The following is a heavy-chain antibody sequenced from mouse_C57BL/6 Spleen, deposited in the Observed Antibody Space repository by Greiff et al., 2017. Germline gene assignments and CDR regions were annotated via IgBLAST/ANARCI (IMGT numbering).Heavy chain of an antibody. D-gene: IGHD1-1*01. CDR2: INPSNGGT. CDR1: GYTFTSYW. Sequence: VQLQQPGTELVKPGASVKLSCKASGYTFTSYWMHWVKQRPGQGLEWIGNINPSNGGTNYNEKFKSKATLTVAKSSSKAYMQLSSLTSEDSAVYYCASPYGSSYPYYAMDYWGQGTSVTVAS. V-gene: IGHV1-53*01. J-gene: IGHJ4*01. CDR3: ASPYGSSYPYYAMDY.